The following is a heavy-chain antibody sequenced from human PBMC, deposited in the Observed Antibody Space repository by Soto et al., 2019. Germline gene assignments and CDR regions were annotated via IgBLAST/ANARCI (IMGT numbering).Heavy chain of an antibody. CDR1: GFNFNTFA. J-gene: IGHJ4*02. V-gene: IGHV3-30*09. CDR3: ARVVCSAWFGGHFDN. Sequence: PGGSLRLSCAASGFNFNTFALHWVRQAPGKGLEWVAVVSHDGADKYYADSVKGRFAISRDNSENRLFLQMDSLRNEDTAVYYCARVVCSAWFGGHFDNWGQGALVTVSS. CDR2: VSHDGADK. D-gene: IGHD6-19*01.